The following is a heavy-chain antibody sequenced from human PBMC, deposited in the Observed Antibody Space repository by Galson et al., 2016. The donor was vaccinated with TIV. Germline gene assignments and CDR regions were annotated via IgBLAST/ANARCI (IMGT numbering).Heavy chain of an antibody. CDR2: VYESGST. D-gene: IGHD3-16*01. J-gene: IGHJ6*03. CDR3: VRGEWMPTTYYMDV. V-gene: IGHV4-39*01. CDR1: GGTISGNSYY. Sequence: LSLTCTVSGGTISGNSYYWAWIRQTPGTGLEWIGSVYESGSTYYNAPLKSRVTLSVDTSKNQFSLNLSSVTAADTAVYYCVRGEWMPTTYYMDVWGKGTTVTVSS.